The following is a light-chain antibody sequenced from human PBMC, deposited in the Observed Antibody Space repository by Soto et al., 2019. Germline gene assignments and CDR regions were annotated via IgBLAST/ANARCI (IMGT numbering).Light chain of an antibody. CDR3: QVWDSSSDHPV. CDR2: HDS. Sequence: SYELTQPPSVSVAPGKTASITCGGDNIGSKSVHWYQQKPGQAPVLVINHDSDRPSGIPERFSGSNYGNTATLTISRVEAGEEADYYCQVWDSSSDHPVFGGGTKLTVL. CDR1: NIGSKS. V-gene: IGLV3-21*04. J-gene: IGLJ2*01.